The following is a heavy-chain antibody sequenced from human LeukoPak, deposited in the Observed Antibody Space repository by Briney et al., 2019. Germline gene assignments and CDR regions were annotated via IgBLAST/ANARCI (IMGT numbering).Heavy chain of an antibody. Sequence: ASVKVSCKASGYTFTGHYMHWVRQAPGQGLEWMGWINPNSGGTNYAQKFQGRVTMTRDTSISTAYMELSRLRSDDTAVYYCARYCSSTSCYSDAFDIWGQGTMVTVSS. CDR3: ARYCSSTSCYSDAFDI. CDR1: GYTFTGHY. J-gene: IGHJ3*02. D-gene: IGHD2-2*01. CDR2: INPNSGGT. V-gene: IGHV1-2*02.